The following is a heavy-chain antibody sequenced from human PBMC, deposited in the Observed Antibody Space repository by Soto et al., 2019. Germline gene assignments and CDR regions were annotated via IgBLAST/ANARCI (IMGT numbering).Heavy chain of an antibody. J-gene: IGHJ4*02. CDR1: GGSISSGDYY. D-gene: IGHD3-22*01. V-gene: IGHV4-30-4*01. CDR2: IYYSGST. CDR3: ASADSSGPSLYDY. Sequence: PSETLSLTCTVSGGSISSGDYYWSWIRQPPGKGLEWIGYIYYSGSTYYNPSLKSRVTISVDTSKNQFSLKLSSVTAADTAVYYCASADSSGPSLYDYWGQGTLVTV.